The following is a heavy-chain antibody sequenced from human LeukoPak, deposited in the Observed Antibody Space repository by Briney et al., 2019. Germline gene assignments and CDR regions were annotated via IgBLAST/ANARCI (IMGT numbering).Heavy chain of an antibody. J-gene: IGHJ5*02. D-gene: IGHD6-19*01. V-gene: IGHV3-23*01. CDR2: ISGSGGST. Sequence: GGSLRLSCAASGFTFSSYAMSWVRQAPGKGLEWVSAISGSGGSTYYADSVKGRFTISRDNSKNTLYLQMDRLRAEDTAVYYCAKDQDIAVGGIMPYNWFDPWGQGTLVTVSS. CDR3: AKDQDIAVGGIMPYNWFDP. CDR1: GFTFSSYA.